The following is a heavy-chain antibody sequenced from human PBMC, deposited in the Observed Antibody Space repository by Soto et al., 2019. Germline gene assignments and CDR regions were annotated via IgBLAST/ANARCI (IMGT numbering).Heavy chain of an antibody. CDR3: ARDDYDYVWGSVDY. Sequence: GGSLRLSCAASGFTVSSNYMSWVRQAPGKGLEWVSVIYSAGSTYYADSVKGRFTISRDNSKNTLYLQMNSLRAEDTAVYYCARDDYDYVWGSVDYWGQGTLVTVSS. V-gene: IGHV3-53*01. J-gene: IGHJ4*02. D-gene: IGHD3-16*01. CDR1: GFTVSSNY. CDR2: IYSAGST.